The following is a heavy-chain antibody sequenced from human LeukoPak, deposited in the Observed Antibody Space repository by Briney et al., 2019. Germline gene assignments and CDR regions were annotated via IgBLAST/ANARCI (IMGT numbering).Heavy chain of an antibody. CDR1: GFTFSSYA. J-gene: IGHJ4*02. V-gene: IGHV3-23*01. D-gene: IGHD3-22*01. CDR3: ARAGGDYYDSSGFLDY. CDR2: ISGSGGST. Sequence: GGSLRLSCAASGFTFSSYAMSWVRQAPGKGLEWVSAISGSGGSTYYADSVKGRFTISRDNSKNTLYLQMNSLRAEDTAVYYCARAGGDYYDSSGFLDYWGQGTLVTVSS.